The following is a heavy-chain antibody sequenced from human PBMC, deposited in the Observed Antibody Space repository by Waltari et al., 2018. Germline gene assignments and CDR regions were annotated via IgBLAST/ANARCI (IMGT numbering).Heavy chain of an antibody. V-gene: IGHV3-7*01. D-gene: IGHD5-18*01. J-gene: IGHJ4*02. Sequence: EVQLMESGGGLVQPGGSLRLSCAAAGFNFGTYWWSWVRQAPGKGLEWVANIKPDGSDKYYVDSVKGRFTISRDNAKNSLYLQMNSLRAEDTAVYYCARDRIQLWSNDYWGQGTLVTVSS. CDR2: IKPDGSDK. CDR1: GFNFGTYW. CDR3: ARDRIQLWSNDY.